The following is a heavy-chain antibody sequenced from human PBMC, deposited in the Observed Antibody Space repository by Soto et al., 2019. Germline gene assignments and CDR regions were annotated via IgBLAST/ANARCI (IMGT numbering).Heavy chain of an antibody. CDR1: GGSFSDYY. V-gene: IGHV4-34*01. CDR2: INHSGST. D-gene: IGHD2-15*01. J-gene: IGHJ1*01. Sequence: SETLSLTCAVYGGSFSDYYWSWFRQPPGKGLEWIGEINHSGSTNYNLSLKSRVTISVDTPKSQFSLKLSSVTAADTAVYYCARGKDIVVVVTAEYFQHWGQGALVTVSS. CDR3: ARGKDIVVVVTAEYFQH.